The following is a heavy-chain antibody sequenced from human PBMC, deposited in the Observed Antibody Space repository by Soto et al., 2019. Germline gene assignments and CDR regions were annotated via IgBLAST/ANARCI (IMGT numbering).Heavy chain of an antibody. Sequence: GGSLRLSCAASGFTFSKHAMSWVRQAPGKGLEWVSAISGGGGSTYFADSVKGRLTISRDNSKNTLYLQVNSLRAEDTAVYYCAKDSGPYNFDRPYYFDYWGQGTLVTVSS. D-gene: IGHD3-9*01. CDR3: AKDSGPYNFDRPYYFDY. CDR2: ISGGGGST. J-gene: IGHJ4*02. CDR1: GFTFSKHA. V-gene: IGHV3-23*01.